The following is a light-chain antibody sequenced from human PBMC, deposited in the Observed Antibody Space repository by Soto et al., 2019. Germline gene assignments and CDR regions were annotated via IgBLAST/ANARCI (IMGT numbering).Light chain of an antibody. CDR1: RDISNY. CDR3: QKYDTAPLT. J-gene: IGKJ4*01. CDR2: GAS. V-gene: IGKV1-27*01. Sequence: DIQVTQSPSSLSASLGDRVSITCRASRDISNYLAWYQQKPGQVPRLLISGASTLHSGVPSRFSGSGSGTAFTLTITSLQPEDIATYFCQKYDTAPLTFGGGTKVEI.